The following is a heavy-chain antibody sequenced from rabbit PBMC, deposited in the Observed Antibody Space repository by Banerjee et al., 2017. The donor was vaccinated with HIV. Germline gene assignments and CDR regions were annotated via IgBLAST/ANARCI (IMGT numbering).Heavy chain of an antibody. CDR1: GIDFTNYY. CDR2: IYAAKGST. CDR3: ARDGYGDWVGYGYMDL. Sequence: QLTETGGGLVQPGGSLTLSCKASGIDFTNYYITWVRQAPGKGLEWIGIIYAAKGSTYYASWVNGRFSISRENAQNTVFLQMTSLTAADTATYFCARDGYGDWVGYGYMDLWGQGTLVTVS. J-gene: IGHJ3*01. D-gene: IGHD6-1*01. V-gene: IGHV1S7*01.